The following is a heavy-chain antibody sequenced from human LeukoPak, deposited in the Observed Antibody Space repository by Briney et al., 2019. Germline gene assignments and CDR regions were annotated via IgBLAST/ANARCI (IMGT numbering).Heavy chain of an antibody. Sequence: GGSLRLSCAASGYTFSSYWMHWVRHAPGKGLVWVSRINTDGSYTSYADSVKGRFTISRDNAKNTQFLQMNSLRAEDTAVYYCARGYGDYPYYYYMDVWGKGTTVTVSS. J-gene: IGHJ6*03. CDR1: GYTFSSYW. CDR3: ARGYGDYPYYYYMDV. V-gene: IGHV3-74*01. D-gene: IGHD4-17*01. CDR2: INTDGSYT.